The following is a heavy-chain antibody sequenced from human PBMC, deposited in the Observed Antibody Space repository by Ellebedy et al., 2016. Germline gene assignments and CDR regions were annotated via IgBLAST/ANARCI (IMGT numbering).Heavy chain of an antibody. V-gene: IGHV4-39*07. Sequence: SETLSLTCTVSGGSINSSTYYWGWIRQPPGKGLERIGIIYYSGSIYCNPSLKSRVTISVDTSKNQFSLKLSSVTAADTAVYYCARVGTSGSYSGGAFDYWGQGTLVTVSS. CDR2: IYYSGSI. J-gene: IGHJ4*02. D-gene: IGHD1-26*01. CDR1: GGSINSSTYY. CDR3: ARVGTSGSYSGGAFDY.